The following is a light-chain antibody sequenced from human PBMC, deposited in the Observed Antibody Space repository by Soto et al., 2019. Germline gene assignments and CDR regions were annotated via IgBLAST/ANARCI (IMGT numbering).Light chain of an antibody. CDR2: DAS. Sequence: EIVLTQSPATLSLSPGERATLSCRASQSVSSYLAWYQQKPGQAPRLLIYDASNRATGIPARFSGSGSGTDFTLTIISLEPEDFAIYYCQQRTNWPLTFGGGTKVDLK. J-gene: IGKJ4*01. CDR3: QQRTNWPLT. V-gene: IGKV3-11*01. CDR1: QSVSSY.